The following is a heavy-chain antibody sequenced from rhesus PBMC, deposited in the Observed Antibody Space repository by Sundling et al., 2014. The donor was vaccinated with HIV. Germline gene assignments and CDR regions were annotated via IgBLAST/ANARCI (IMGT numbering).Heavy chain of an antibody. CDR3: ATNNWNYEAPLDF. CDR1: GVSINNNF. J-gene: IGHJ6*01. D-gene: IGHD1-26*01. CDR2: GSGRGGSS. V-gene: IGHV4-173*01. Sequence: QVQLQESGPGLVKPSETLFLTCAVSGVSINNNFWSWIRQPPGKGLEWIGRGSGRGGSSDYNPSLKSRVAISIDTSKNQFSLKLTSVTAADTAVYYCATNNWNYEAPLDFWGQGVVVTVSS.